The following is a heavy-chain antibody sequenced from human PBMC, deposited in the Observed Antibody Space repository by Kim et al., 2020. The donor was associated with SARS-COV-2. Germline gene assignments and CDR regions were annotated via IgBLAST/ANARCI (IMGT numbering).Heavy chain of an antibody. D-gene: IGHD7-27*01. V-gene: IGHV3-7*01. CDR3: ARHAWAQRGTDGFDY. J-gene: IGHJ4*02. Sequence: GGSLRRSCAASGFSFNSFWMSWVSQAPGGGLYWLDNINQDGSEKTFVDSVKGRVTLSRDTAENSVYLQMNSLRVEDSAVYYCARHAWAQRGTDGFDYLGQVNLITVSS. CDR2: INQDGSEK. CDR1: GFSFNSFW.